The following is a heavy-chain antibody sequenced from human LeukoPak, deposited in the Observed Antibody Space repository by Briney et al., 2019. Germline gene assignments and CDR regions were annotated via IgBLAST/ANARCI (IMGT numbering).Heavy chain of an antibody. CDR3: ARAGDRWYFDL. J-gene: IGHJ2*01. CDR1: GFTLSDYY. V-gene: IGHV3-11*04. D-gene: IGHD3-10*01. CDR2: ISSSGATT. Sequence: LGGSLRLSCAASGFTLSDYYMSWIRQAPGKGLECVSYISSSGATTYYPDSVKGRFTISRDNTKNSLFLQMNSLRAEDTAVYYCARAGDRWYFDLWGRGTLVTVSS.